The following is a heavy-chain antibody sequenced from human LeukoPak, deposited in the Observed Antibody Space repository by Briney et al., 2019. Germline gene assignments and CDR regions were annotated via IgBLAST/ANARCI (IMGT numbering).Heavy chain of an antibody. V-gene: IGHV1-18*01. Sequence: ASVKVSCKASGGTFSSYAISWVRQAPGQGLEWMGWISAYNGNTNYAQKLQGRVTMTTDTSTSTAYMELRSLRSDDTAEYYCARGGGYCSSTSCYNRYYMDVWGKGTTVTVSS. CDR3: ARGGGYCSSTSCYNRYYMDV. CDR1: GGTFSSYA. D-gene: IGHD2-2*02. J-gene: IGHJ6*03. CDR2: ISAYNGNT.